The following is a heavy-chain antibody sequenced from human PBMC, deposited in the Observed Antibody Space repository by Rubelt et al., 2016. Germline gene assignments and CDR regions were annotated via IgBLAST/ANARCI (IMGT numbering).Heavy chain of an antibody. D-gene: IGHD2-15*01. Sequence: VQLVESGGGVVQPGRSLRLSCAASGFTFSSYSMNWVRKAPGKGLEWVSYISSSSSTIYYADSVKGRFTISRDNAKNSLFLQMNSLRAEDTAVYYCAGKRRVVVSWGQGTLVTVSS. CDR2: ISSSSSTI. CDR3: AGKRRVVVS. CDR1: GFTFSSYS. V-gene: IGHV3-48*01. J-gene: IGHJ4*02.